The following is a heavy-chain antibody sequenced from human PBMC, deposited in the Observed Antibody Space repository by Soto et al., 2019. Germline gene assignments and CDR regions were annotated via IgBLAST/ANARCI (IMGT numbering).Heavy chain of an antibody. CDR3: ARVGGYSYGGVDY. CDR2: INPSGGST. D-gene: IGHD5-18*01. Sequence: QVQLVQSGAEVKKPGASVKVSCKASGYTFTSYYMHWVRQAPGQGLKWMGIINPSGGSTTYAQKFQARGTMTRDTSTRTVYMELSSLRSEETAVYYCARVGGYSYGGVDYWGQGTLVTVSS. J-gene: IGHJ4*02. CDR1: GYTFTSYY. V-gene: IGHV1-46*01.